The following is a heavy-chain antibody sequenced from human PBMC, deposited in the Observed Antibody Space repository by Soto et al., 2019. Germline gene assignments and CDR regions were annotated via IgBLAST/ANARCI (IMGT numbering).Heavy chain of an antibody. Sequence: QVQLVQSGAEVKKPGSSVKVSCKASGGTFSSYAISWVRQAPGQGLEWMGGIIPIFGTANYAQKFQGRVTITADESTSTAYMELRSLRSEDTAVYYCARDVKEGYCSGGSCNSGDYWGQGTLVTVSS. D-gene: IGHD2-15*01. V-gene: IGHV1-69*01. CDR1: GGTFSSYA. CDR3: ARDVKEGYCSGGSCNSGDY. CDR2: IIPIFGTA. J-gene: IGHJ4*02.